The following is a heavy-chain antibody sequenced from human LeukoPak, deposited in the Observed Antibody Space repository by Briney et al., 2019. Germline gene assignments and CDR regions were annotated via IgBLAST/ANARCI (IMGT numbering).Heavy chain of an antibody. CDR1: GFTVSSNY. J-gene: IGHJ4*02. V-gene: IGHV3-53*01. D-gene: IGHD2-2*01. CDR2: IYSGGST. Sequence: GGSLRLSCAASGFTVSSNYMNWVRQAPGKGLEWVSVIYSGGSTYYADSVKGRFTVSRDNSKNTLYLQMNSLRAEDTAMYYCARGLGYCTSTTCLLPFDYWGQGTLVTVSS. CDR3: ARGLGYCTSTTCLLPFDY.